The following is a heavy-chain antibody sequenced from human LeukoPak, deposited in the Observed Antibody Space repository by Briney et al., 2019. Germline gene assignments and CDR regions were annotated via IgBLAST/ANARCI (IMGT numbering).Heavy chain of an antibody. CDR2: ISSRGGTT. Sequence: QSGGSLRLSCAASGFTFISYAMSWVRQGQGTGLEWVSGISSRGGTTDYADFVKGRFTMSIDNSKNTLYLQMHSLRAEDTAVYYCAKDLKGLYDYVRGSYAVDIWGQGTTVTVSS. CDR1: GFTFISYA. V-gene: IGHV3-23*01. CDR3: AKDLKGLYDYVRGSYAVDI. D-gene: IGHD3-16*01. J-gene: IGHJ3*02.